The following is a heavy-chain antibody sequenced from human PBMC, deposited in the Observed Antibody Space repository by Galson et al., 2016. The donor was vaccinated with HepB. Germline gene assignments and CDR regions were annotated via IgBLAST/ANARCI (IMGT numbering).Heavy chain of an antibody. CDR3: ATDSDEYYEARGSLAR. D-gene: IGHD3-16*01. CDR1: GFPFSNFG. V-gene: IGHV3-33*01. J-gene: IGHJ4*02. Sequence: SLRLSCAASGFPFSNFGMHWVRQAPGKGLEWVAVIWYEGLNTSYADSVKGRITISRDNSKNTLYLQMNSMRPEDTAVYYCATDSDEYYEARGSLARWGQGTLVTVSS. CDR2: IWYEGLNT.